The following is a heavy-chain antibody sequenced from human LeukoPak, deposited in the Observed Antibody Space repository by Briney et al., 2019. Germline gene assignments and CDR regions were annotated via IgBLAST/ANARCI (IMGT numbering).Heavy chain of an antibody. CDR1: GGSISGNY. V-gene: IGHV4-4*09. J-gene: IGHJ5*02. CDR2: IHSSGYT. Sequence: SETLSLTCTVSGGSISGNYWSWIRQPPGQGLEWIAYIHSSGYTNYNPSLKSRVTISVDTSNNQFSLKMTSVTAADTAMYYCTKRQGPTSGSYDYFDPWGQGALVTVSS. CDR3: TKRQGPTSGSYDYFDP. D-gene: IGHD1-26*01.